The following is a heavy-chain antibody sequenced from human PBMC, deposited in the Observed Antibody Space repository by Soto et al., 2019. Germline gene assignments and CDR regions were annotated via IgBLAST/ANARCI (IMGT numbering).Heavy chain of an antibody. D-gene: IGHD3-10*01. CDR3: ARVNVLLWFGELFRESEKFDY. J-gene: IGHJ4*02. CDR1: GGSFSGYY. Sequence: SETLSLTCAVYGGSFSGYYWSWIRQPPGKGLEWIGEINHSGSTNYNPSLKSRVTISVDTSKNQFSLKLSSVTAADTAVYYCARVNVLLWFGELFRESEKFDYWGQGTLVTVSS. CDR2: INHSGST. V-gene: IGHV4-34*01.